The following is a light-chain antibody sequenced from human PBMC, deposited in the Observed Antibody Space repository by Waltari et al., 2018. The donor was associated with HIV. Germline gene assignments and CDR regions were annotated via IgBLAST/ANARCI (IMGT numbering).Light chain of an antibody. CDR1: ISDIGSYNL. CDR2: EVS. Sequence: QSALTQPASVSGSPGQSITISCTGTISDIGSYNLVSWYQQYPGRAPKLIIYEVSKRPSGVSDCCSGSKSGNRASLTVAGLKVEDEADYYCCSYAGGRVFVLFGGGTRLTV. V-gene: IGLV2-23*02. J-gene: IGLJ2*01. CDR3: CSYAGGRVFVL.